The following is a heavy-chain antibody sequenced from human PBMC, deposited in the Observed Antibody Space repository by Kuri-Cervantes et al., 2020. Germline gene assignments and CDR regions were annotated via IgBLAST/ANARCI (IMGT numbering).Heavy chain of an antibody. CDR3: ARSKGERYYYYYGMDV. V-gene: IGHV3-30*03. Sequence: GESLKISCAASGFTFSSYGMHWVRQAPGKGLEWVAVISYDGSNKYYADSVEGRFTISRDNSKNTLYLQMNSLRAEDTAVYYCARSKGERYYYYYGMDVWGQGTTVTVSS. J-gene: IGHJ6*02. D-gene: IGHD3-16*01. CDR2: ISYDGSNK. CDR1: GFTFSSYG.